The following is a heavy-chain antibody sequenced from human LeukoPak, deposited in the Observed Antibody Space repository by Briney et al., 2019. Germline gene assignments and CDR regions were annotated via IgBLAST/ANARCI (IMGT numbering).Heavy chain of an antibody. CDR3: ARDQDDILTGSLDY. CDR1: GFTFSDYY. J-gene: IGHJ4*02. Sequence: GGSLRLSCAASGFTFSDYYMSWIRQAPGKGLEWVSYISSSGSTIYYADSVKGRFTVSRDNAKNSLYLQMNSLRAEDTAVYYCARDQDDILTGSLDYWGQGTLVTVSS. V-gene: IGHV3-11*01. CDR2: ISSSGSTI. D-gene: IGHD3-9*01.